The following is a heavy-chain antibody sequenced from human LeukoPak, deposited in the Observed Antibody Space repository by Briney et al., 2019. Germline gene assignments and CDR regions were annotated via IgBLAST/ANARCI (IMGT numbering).Heavy chain of an antibody. CDR1: GGSISSYY. Sequence: SETLSLTCTVSGGSISSYYWSWIRQPPGKGLEWIGYIYHSGSTYYNPSLKSRVTISVDRSKNQFSLKLSSVTAADTAVYYCAREAVAFDIWGQGTMVTVSS. CDR2: IYHSGST. CDR3: AREAVAFDI. J-gene: IGHJ3*02. V-gene: IGHV4-59*12.